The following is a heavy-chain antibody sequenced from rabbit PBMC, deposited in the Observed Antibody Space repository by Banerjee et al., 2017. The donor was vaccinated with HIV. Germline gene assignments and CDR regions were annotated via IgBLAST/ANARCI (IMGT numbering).Heavy chain of an antibody. Sequence: QSLEESGGDLVTPGGTLTLTCTASGFTISSYHMCWVRQAPGKGLEWIACIYVGSSGSTYYASWAKGRFTISKTSSTTVTLQMTSLTAADTATYFCARGYAGYAGAGDLWGPGTLVTVS. D-gene: IGHD4-2*01. J-gene: IGHJ4*01. CDR1: GFTISSYH. CDR3: ARGYAGYAGAGDL. V-gene: IGHV1S40*01. CDR2: IYVGSSGST.